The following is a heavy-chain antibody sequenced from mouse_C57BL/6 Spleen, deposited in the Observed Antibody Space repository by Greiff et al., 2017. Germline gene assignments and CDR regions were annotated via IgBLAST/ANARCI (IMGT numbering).Heavy chain of an antibody. V-gene: IGHV1-69*01. D-gene: IGHD1-1*01. CDR3: ARYTTVVGAMDY. Sequence: QVQLQQPGAELVMPGASVKLSCKASGYTFTSYWMHWVKQRPGQGLEWIGEIDPSDSYTNYNQEFKGKSTLTVNKSSSTAYMQLSSLTSEDSAVYCCARYTTVVGAMDYWGQGTSVTVSS. CDR2: IDPSDSYT. J-gene: IGHJ4*01. CDR1: GYTFTSYW.